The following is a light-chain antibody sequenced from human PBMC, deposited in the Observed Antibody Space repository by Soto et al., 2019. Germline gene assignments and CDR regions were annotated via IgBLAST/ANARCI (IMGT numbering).Light chain of an antibody. CDR2: GNS. CDR3: QSYDSSLSVRV. Sequence: QSVLTKPPSVSGAPGQRVTISCTGSSSNIGAGYDVHWYQQLPGTAPKLLIYGNSNRPSGVPDRFSGSKSGTSASLAITGLQAEDEADYYCQSYDSSLSVRVFRTGTKLTVL. CDR1: SSNIGAGYD. V-gene: IGLV1-40*01. J-gene: IGLJ1*01.